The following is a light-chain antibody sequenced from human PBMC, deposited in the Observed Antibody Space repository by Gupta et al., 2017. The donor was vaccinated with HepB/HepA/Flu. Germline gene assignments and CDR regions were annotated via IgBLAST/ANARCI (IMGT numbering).Light chain of an antibody. CDR2: DVS. V-gene: IGLV2-14*03. CDR3: CAYTISITLV. Sequence: QSALTQAASVTGYPGQSITISCTGTSSDIGAYNYVSWYQQRPDKAPKLMIYDVSSRPSGVSYRFSGSKSGNTASLIISGLQAEDEADYYCCAYTISITLVFGGGTKLTV. J-gene: IGLJ3*02. CDR1: SSDIGAYNY.